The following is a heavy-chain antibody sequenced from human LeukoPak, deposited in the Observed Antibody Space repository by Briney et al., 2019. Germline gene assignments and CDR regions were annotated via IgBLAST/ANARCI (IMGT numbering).Heavy chain of an antibody. Sequence: PGGSLRLSCAASGFTFSNYGMSWVRQAPGKGLEWVSSISSSSSYIYYADSVKGRFTISRDNAKNSLYLQMNSLRAEDTAVYYCARDMIPLLQFGTDDAFDIWGQGTMVTVSS. D-gene: IGHD5-24*01. J-gene: IGHJ3*02. CDR2: ISSSSSYI. V-gene: IGHV3-21*01. CDR1: GFTFSNYG. CDR3: ARDMIPLLQFGTDDAFDI.